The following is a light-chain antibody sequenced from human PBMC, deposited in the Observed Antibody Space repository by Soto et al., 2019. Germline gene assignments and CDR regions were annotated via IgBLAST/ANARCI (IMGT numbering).Light chain of an antibody. CDR2: EVT. CDR3: SSYAGSTI. J-gene: IGLJ2*01. Sequence: QSALTQPPSASGSPGQSVTISYTGTSSDVGGYDFVSWYQQHPGKAPKLVIYEVTRRPSGVPDRFSGSKSGNTASLTVSGLQAEDEAVYYCSSYAGSTIFGGGTKVTVL. V-gene: IGLV2-8*01. CDR1: SSDVGGYDF.